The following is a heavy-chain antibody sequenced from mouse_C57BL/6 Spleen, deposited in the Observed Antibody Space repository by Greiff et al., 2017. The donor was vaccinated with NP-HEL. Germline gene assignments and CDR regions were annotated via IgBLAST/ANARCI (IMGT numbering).Heavy chain of an antibody. CDR3: ARAKRPTVVPHWYFEV. Sequence: QVQLQQPGTELVKPGASVKLSCKASGYTFTSCWMHWVKQRPGQGLEWIGNINPSNGGTNYNEKFKSKATLTVDKSSSTAYMQLSSLTSEDSAVYYCARAKRPTVVPHWYFEVWGTGTTVTVAS. J-gene: IGHJ1*03. CDR2: INPSNGGT. D-gene: IGHD1-1*01. CDR1: GYTFTSCW. V-gene: IGHV1-53*01.